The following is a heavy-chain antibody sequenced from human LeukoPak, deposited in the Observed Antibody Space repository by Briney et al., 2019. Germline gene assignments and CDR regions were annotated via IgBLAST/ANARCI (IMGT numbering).Heavy chain of an antibody. CDR3: ARDHYDSSGYYPLSY. D-gene: IGHD3-22*01. CDR2: TNGDGNDI. V-gene: IGHV3-74*01. Sequence: GGSLRLSCAVSGFTLSNSWMHWVRQAPGKGLVWVARTNGDGNDISYADSVKGRFTISRDNSKNTLYLQMNSLRAEDTAVYYCARDHYDSSGYYPLSYWGQGTLVTVSS. J-gene: IGHJ4*02. CDR1: GFTLSNSW.